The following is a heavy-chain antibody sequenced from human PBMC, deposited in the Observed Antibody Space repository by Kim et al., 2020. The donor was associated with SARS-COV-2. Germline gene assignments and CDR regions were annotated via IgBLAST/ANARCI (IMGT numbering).Heavy chain of an antibody. J-gene: IGHJ5*02. V-gene: IGHV1-69*01. D-gene: IGHD6-13*01. CDR3: ARDRAYSSSWFDP. Sequence: SAQKFQGRVTITADESTSTAYMELSSLRSEDTAVYYCARDRAYSSSWFDPWGQGTLVTVSS.